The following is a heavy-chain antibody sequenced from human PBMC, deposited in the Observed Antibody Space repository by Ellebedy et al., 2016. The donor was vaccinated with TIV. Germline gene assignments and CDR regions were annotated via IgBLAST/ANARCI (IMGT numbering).Heavy chain of an antibody. V-gene: IGHV4-61*01. D-gene: IGHD6-13*01. CDR1: GGSVSSGSYY. CDR3: ARESTGSSWASDAFDI. CDR2: IYYSGST. Sequence: SETLSLXXTVSGGSVSSGSYYWSWIRQPPGKGLEWIGYIYYSGSTNYNPSLKSRVTISVDTSKNQFSLKLSSVTAADTAVYYCARESTGSSWASDAFDIWGQGTMVTVSS. J-gene: IGHJ3*02.